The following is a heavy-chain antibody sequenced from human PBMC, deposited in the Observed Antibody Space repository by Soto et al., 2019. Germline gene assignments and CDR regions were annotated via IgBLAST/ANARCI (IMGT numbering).Heavy chain of an antibody. CDR1: GFTFSSYA. Sequence: PGGSLRLSCAASGFTFSSYAMSWVRQAPGKGLEWVSGISGSGGSTYYADSVKGRFTISRDNSKNTLYLQMNSLRAQDTAGYYCAKDIYGVSTLYYMDVWGQGTTVTVSS. D-gene: IGHD2-2*01. CDR2: ISGSGGST. CDR3: AKDIYGVSTLYYMDV. J-gene: IGHJ6*03. V-gene: IGHV3-23*01.